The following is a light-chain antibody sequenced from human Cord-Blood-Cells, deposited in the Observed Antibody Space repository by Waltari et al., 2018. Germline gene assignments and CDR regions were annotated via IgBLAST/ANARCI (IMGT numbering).Light chain of an antibody. V-gene: IGLV1-47*01. CDR1: SSNIGSNY. CDR2: RNK. CDR3: AAWDDSLSVV. Sequence: QSVLTQPPSASGTPGQRVTISCSGSSSNIGSNYVYWYQQLPGTAPKLLIYRNKQGPSGVPDRFSGSKSGTSASLAISGLRSEDEADYDCAAWDDSLSVVFGGGTKLTVL. J-gene: IGLJ2*01.